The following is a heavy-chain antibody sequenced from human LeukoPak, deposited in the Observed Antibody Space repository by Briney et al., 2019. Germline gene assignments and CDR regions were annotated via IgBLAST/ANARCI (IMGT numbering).Heavy chain of an antibody. CDR2: IYHYGTT. D-gene: IGHD1-26*01. J-gene: IGHJ4*02. Sequence: PSETLSLTCAVSGGSISSNNWWTWVRQAPGKGLEWIGKIYHYGTTNYNPSLKGRVTISVDKSKNQFSLKFNSVTAADTAVYYCARGPSLGAHLDYWGQGTLVTVSS. CDR1: GGSISSNNW. V-gene: IGHV4-4*02. CDR3: ARGPSLGAHLDY.